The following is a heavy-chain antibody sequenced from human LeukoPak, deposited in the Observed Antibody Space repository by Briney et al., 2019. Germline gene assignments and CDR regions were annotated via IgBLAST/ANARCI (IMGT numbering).Heavy chain of an antibody. J-gene: IGHJ4*02. CDR2: ISAYNGNT. D-gene: IGHD3-10*01. Sequence: ASVKVSCKASGYTFTSYGISWVRQAPGQGLEWMGWISAYNGNTNYAQKLQGRVTMTTDTSTSTAYMELRSLRSDDTAVYYCARATILWFGELFPFDYWGQGTLVTVSS. CDR3: ARATILWFGELFPFDY. CDR1: GYTFTSYG. V-gene: IGHV1-18*01.